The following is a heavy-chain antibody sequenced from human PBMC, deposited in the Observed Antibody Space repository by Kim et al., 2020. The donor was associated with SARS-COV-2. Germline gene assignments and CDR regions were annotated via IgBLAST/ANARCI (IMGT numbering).Heavy chain of an antibody. Sequence: SETLSLTCAVYGGSFSGYYWSWIRQPPGKGLEWIGEINHSGSTNYNPSLKSRVTISVDTSKNQFSLKLSSVTAADTAVYYCARDRYCSGGSCYVLDYWG. J-gene: IGHJ4*01. D-gene: IGHD2-15*01. CDR1: GGSFSGYY. CDR2: INHSGST. V-gene: IGHV4-34*01. CDR3: ARDRYCSGGSCYVLDY.